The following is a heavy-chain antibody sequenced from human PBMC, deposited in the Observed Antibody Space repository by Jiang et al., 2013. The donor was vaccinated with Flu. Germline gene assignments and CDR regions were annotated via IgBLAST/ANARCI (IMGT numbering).Heavy chain of an antibody. CDR3: ARLSPVRYFDWLINVAYDY. D-gene: IGHD3-9*01. Sequence: LLKPSETLSLTCAVYGGSFSGYYWSWIRQPPGKGLEWIGEINHSGSTNYNPSLKSRVTISVDTSKNQFSLKLSSVTAADTAVYYCARLSPVRYFDWLINVAYDYWGQGTLVTVSS. CDR1: GGSFSGYY. V-gene: IGHV4-34*01. CDR2: INHSGST. J-gene: IGHJ4*02.